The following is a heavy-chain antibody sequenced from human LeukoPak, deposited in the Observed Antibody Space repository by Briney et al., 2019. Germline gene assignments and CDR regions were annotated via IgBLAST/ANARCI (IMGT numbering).Heavy chain of an antibody. CDR2: IYYSGST. CDR3: ARHMETYYYDSSDFSALDY. Sequence: NPSETLSLTCTVSDDSISTYYWSWIRQPPGKGLEWIGYIYYSGSTNYNPSLKSRVTISVDTSKNQFSLKLSSVTAADTAVYYCARHMETYYYDSSDFSALDYWGQGAIVSASS. D-gene: IGHD3-22*01. J-gene: IGHJ4*02. CDR1: DDSISTYY. V-gene: IGHV4-59*08.